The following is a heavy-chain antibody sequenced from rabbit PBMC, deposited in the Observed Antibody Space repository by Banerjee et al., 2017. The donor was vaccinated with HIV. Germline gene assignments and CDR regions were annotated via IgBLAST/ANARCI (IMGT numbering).Heavy chain of an antibody. D-gene: IGHD7-1*01. J-gene: IGHJ6*01. CDR1: GFSFSNKYV. Sequence: QEQLEESGGDLVKPEGSLTLTCTASGFSFSNKYVMCWVRQAPGKGLEWIACINTSSGNTVYATWAKGRFTISRTSSTTVALQMTSLTAADTATYFCARDLAVVTGWNFGLWGPGTLVTVS. CDR3: ARDLAVVTGWNFGL. CDR2: INTSSGNT. V-gene: IGHV1S45*01.